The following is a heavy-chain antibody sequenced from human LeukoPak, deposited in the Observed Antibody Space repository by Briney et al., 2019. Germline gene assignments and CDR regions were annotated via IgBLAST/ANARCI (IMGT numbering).Heavy chain of an antibody. D-gene: IGHD6-6*01. CDR2: ISSYGGST. J-gene: IGHJ4*02. CDR3: ARISRSHDYDY. V-gene: IGHV3-64*01. Sequence: GGSLRLSCAASGFNLSSYSMHWVRQAPGEGLEYVSAISSYGGSTYYANSVKDRFTISRDNSKNTVYLQMGSLRTEDMAVYYCARISRSHDYDYWGQGTLVTVSS. CDR1: GFNLSSYS.